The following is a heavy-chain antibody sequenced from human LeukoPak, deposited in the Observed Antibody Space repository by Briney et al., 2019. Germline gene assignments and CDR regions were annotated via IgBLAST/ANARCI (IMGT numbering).Heavy chain of an antibody. CDR3: ARSNLNYDSSGYYY. CDR1: GGSISSYY. CDR2: IYYSGST. Sequence: SETLSLTCTVSGGSISSYYWSWIRQPPGKGLEWIGYIYYSGSTNYNPSLKSRVTISVDTSKNQFSLKLSSVTAADTAVYYCARSNLNYDSSGYYYWGQGTLVTVSS. J-gene: IGHJ4*02. V-gene: IGHV4-59*01. D-gene: IGHD3-22*01.